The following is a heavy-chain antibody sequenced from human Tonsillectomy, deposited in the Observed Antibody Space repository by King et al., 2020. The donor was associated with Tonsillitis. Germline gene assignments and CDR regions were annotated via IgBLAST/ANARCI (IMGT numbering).Heavy chain of an antibody. D-gene: IGHD3-16*02. J-gene: IGHJ3*02. V-gene: IGHV3-9*01. CDR1: GFTFDDYA. CDR3: ANDPTGLYCHNAFDI. Sequence: VQLVESGGGLIQPGRSLRLSCAASGFTFDDYAMHWVRQAPGKGLEWVSGISWNSGNIGYADSVKGRFTISRDNAKNSLYLQMNSLRAEDTAFYYCANDPTGLYCHNAFDIWGQGTMVTVSS. CDR2: ISWNSGNI.